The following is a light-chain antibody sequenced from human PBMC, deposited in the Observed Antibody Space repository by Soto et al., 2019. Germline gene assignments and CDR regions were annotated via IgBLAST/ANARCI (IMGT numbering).Light chain of an antibody. Sequence: LAPAPGALSLSPGQRATRPGRASQSVSNNYLAWYQQKPGQAPRLLIYGASNRATGIPDRFSGSGSGTDFTLTISRLEPEDFAVYYCQQYGSSGTFGQGTKVDIK. CDR1: QSVSNNY. V-gene: IGKV3-20*01. CDR2: GAS. J-gene: IGKJ1*01. CDR3: QQYGSSGT.